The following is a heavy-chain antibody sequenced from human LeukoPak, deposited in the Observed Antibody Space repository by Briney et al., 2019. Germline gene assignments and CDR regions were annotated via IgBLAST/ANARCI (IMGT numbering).Heavy chain of an antibody. CDR1: GYTFTSYG. D-gene: IGHD4-17*01. CDR2: ISACNDNT. V-gene: IGHV1-18*01. CDR3: ARDRGPGSYSRGGVTTPLFDY. Sequence: GASVKVSCKASGYTFTSYGISWVRQAPGQGLEWMGWISACNDNTNYAQKFQDRVTMTTDTSTSTAYMELSSLRSEDTAVYYCARDRGPGSYSRGGVTTPLFDYWGQGTLVTVSS. J-gene: IGHJ4*02.